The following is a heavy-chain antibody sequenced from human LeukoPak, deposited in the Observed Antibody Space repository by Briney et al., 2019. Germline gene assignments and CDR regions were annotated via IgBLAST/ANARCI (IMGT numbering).Heavy chain of an antibody. CDR1: GGSISSSIYY. CDR3: ARDVRQLAYCGGDCYGGPYFDY. D-gene: IGHD2-21*02. V-gene: IGHV4-39*06. CDR2: IYYSGST. Sequence: PSETLSLTCTVSGGSISSSIYYWGWIRQPPGEGLEWIGSIYYSGSTYYNPSVKSRVTISVDTSKNQFPLKLSSVTAADTAVYYCARDVRQLAYCGGDCYGGPYFDYWGQGTLVTVS. J-gene: IGHJ4*02.